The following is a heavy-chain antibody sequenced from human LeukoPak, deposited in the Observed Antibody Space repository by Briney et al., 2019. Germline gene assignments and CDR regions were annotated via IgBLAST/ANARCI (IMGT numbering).Heavy chain of an antibody. Sequence: GGSLRLSCAASGFTFSSYGMHWVRQAPGKGLEWVAVIWYDGSNKYYADSVKGRFTISRDNSKNTPYLQMNSLRAEGTAVYYCAKNWGPYDSSGLFDYWGQGTLVTVSS. D-gene: IGHD3-22*01. J-gene: IGHJ4*02. V-gene: IGHV3-33*06. CDR1: GFTFSSYG. CDR2: IWYDGSNK. CDR3: AKNWGPYDSSGLFDY.